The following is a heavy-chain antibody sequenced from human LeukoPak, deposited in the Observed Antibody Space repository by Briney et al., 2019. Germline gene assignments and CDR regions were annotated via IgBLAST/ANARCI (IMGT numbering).Heavy chain of an antibody. V-gene: IGHV3-23*01. D-gene: IGHD3-10*01. J-gene: IGHJ4*02. CDR1: GFTFSSYA. Sequence: GGSLRLSCVASGFTFSSYALSWVRQAPGKGLDCVSVISGSDGYTYYADSVKGRFTISRDNSKNTLYLQMNSLRAEDAAVYYCAKDLDPYYYGSGSYRALYFDYWGQGTLVTVSS. CDR2: ISGSDGYT. CDR3: AKDLDPYYYGSGSYRALYFDY.